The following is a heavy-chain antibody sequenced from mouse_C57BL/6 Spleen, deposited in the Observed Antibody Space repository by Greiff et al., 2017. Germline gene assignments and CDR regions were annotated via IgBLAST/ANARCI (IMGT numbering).Heavy chain of an antibody. CDR3: AAVDSAGYVRRYAMDY. D-gene: IGHD3-2*02. CDR1: GYTFTSYW. Sequence: VQLQQPGAELVKPGASVKMSCKASGYTFTSYWITWVKQRPGQGLEWIGDIYPGSGSTNYNEKFKSKATLTVDTSSSTAYMQLSSLTSEDSAVYYCAAVDSAGYVRRYAMDYWGQGTSVTVSS. J-gene: IGHJ4*01. V-gene: IGHV1-55*01. CDR2: IYPGSGST.